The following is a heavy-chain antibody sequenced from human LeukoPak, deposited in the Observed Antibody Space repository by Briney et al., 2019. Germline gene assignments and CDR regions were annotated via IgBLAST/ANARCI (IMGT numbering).Heavy chain of an antibody. CDR3: ARDSVPAVVYGYDPTFDY. J-gene: IGHJ4*02. V-gene: IGHV1-69*13. CDR2: IIPIFGTA. D-gene: IGHD5-12*01. Sequence: SVKVSCKASGGTFSSYAISWVRQAPGQGLEWMGGIIPIFGTANYAQKFQGRVTITADESTSTAYMELSSLRSEDTAVYYCARDSVPAVVYGYDPTFDYWGQGTLVTVSS. CDR1: GGTFSSYA.